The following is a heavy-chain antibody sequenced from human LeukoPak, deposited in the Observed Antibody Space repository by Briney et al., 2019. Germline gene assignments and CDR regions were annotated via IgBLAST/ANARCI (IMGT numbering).Heavy chain of an antibody. Sequence: ASVKVSCKASGYTFTSYVMNWVRQPPGQGLEWMGWINANTGNPTYAQGFTGRFVFSLDTSVSTAYLQISSLKAEHTAVYYCARDVNCSSTSCYSFPAFDIWGQGTMVTVSS. CDR2: INANTGNP. J-gene: IGHJ3*02. CDR3: ARDVNCSSTSCYSFPAFDI. V-gene: IGHV7-4-1*02. D-gene: IGHD2-2*02. CDR1: GYTFTSYV.